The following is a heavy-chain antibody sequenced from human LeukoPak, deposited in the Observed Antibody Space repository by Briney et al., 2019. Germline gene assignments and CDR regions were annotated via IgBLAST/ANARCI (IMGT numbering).Heavy chain of an antibody. V-gene: IGHV3-30*18. D-gene: IGHD3-9*01. Sequence: PGRSLRLSCAASGFTFSSYGMHWVRQAPGKGLEWVAVISYDGSNKYYADSVKGRFTISRDNSMNTLYLQMNSLRAEDTAVYYCAKDRLRYFDSAQYWGQGTLVTVSS. CDR2: ISYDGSNK. CDR1: GFTFSSYG. J-gene: IGHJ4*02. CDR3: AKDRLRYFDSAQY.